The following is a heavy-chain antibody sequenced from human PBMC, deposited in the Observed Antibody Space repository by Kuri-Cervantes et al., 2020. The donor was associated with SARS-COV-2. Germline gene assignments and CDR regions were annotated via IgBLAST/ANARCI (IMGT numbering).Heavy chain of an antibody. V-gene: IGHV3-30-3*01. CDR1: GFTFSSYA. D-gene: IGHD2-2*01. J-gene: IGHJ5*02. CDR3: AKDRYQLLSNWFDP. CDR2: ISYDGSNK. Sequence: GGSLRLSCAASGFTFSSYAMHWVRQAPGKGLEWVAVISYDGSNKYYADSVKGRFTISRDNSKNTLYLQMSSLRAEDTAVYYCAKDRYQLLSNWFDPWGQGTLVTVSS.